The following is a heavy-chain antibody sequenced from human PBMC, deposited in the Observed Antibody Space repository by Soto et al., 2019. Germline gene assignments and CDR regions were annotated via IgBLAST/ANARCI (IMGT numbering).Heavy chain of an antibody. CDR2: ISREGGTK. D-gene: IGHD2-8*02. V-gene: IGHV3-30*03. Sequence: QVQLVESGGGVVQPGRSLRLSCAVSGFTVSTYGMHWVRQAPGKGLEWVAVISREGGTKYYADSVKGRFTISRDNSRNTVFPEMHSLRGDDLAVYYFTGVVASGYWGQGTLVTVSS. J-gene: IGHJ4*02. CDR1: GFTVSTYG. CDR3: TGVVASGY.